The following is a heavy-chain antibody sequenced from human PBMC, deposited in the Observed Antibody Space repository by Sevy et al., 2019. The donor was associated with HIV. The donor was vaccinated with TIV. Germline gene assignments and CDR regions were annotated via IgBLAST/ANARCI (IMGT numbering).Heavy chain of an antibody. J-gene: IGHJ3*02. V-gene: IGHV3-7*04. D-gene: IGHD3-22*01. CDR1: GFTFSNYW. CDR2: IKPDGSEK. CDR3: ARGDYSDSRGYYTDAFDI. Sequence: GGSLRLSCAASGFTFSNYWMSWVRQAPGKGLEWVGNIKPDGSEKYYVDSVKGRFTISRDNAKKSLFLQTNSLRAGDTAVDYCARGDYSDSRGYYTDAFDIWGQGTMVTVSS.